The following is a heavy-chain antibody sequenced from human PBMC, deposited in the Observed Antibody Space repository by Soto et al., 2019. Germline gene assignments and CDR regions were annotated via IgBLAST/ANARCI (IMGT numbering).Heavy chain of an antibody. CDR1: GFTFSSYW. Sequence: GGSLRLSCAASGFTFSSYWMTWVRQAPGKGLEWVANIKQDGSEKYYVDSVKGRFTISRDNAENSLYLQMNSLRAEDTAVYYCASTGRTHYHDSSAYWGRGTLVTVSS. D-gene: IGHD3-22*01. V-gene: IGHV3-7*02. J-gene: IGHJ4*02. CDR3: ASTGRTHYHDSSAY. CDR2: IKQDGSEK.